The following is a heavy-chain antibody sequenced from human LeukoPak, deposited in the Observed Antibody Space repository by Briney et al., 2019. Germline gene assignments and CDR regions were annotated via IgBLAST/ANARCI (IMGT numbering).Heavy chain of an antibody. CDR2: ISSSLNSI. CDR3: ARTLDYIDY. J-gene: IGHJ4*02. Sequence: GGSLRLSCAASGFTFSNYSMNWVRQAPGKGLEWVSFISSSLNSIYYADSVKGRFTISRDNAKNSLYLHMNSLRAEDTAVYYCARTLDYIDYWGQGTLVTVSS. V-gene: IGHV3-48*01. CDR1: GFTFSNYS.